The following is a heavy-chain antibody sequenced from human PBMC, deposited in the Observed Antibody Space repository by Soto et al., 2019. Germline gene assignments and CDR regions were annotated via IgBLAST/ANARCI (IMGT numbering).Heavy chain of an antibody. V-gene: IGHV4-39*01. CDR1: GGSISSSRYY. Sequence: QLQLRESGPRLVKPSETLSLTRGVSGGSISSSRYYWGWIRQPPGKGLEWIANIYYSGTTYYNPSLKSRVTISVDTFRNQFSLRLSSVTAADTAVYYCARLLSSSSYYDILTGYSVDYWGQGTLVSVSS. CDR2: IYYSGTT. J-gene: IGHJ4*02. CDR3: ARLLSSSSYYDILTGYSVDY. D-gene: IGHD3-9*01.